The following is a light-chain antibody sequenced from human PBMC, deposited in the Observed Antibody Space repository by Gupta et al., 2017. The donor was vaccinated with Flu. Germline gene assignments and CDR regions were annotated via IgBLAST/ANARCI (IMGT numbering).Light chain of an antibody. CDR2: GAS. J-gene: IGKJ2*01. CDR3: QQEDYTPYT. V-gene: IGKV4-1*01. Sequence: SLGVMATINCRSVPTCCHNSKNKNYLDWYQRKPGQPPKLLITGASSREYGVPDSFSGRGYGTYFTLTISHLQAEDVAVYYCQQEDYTPYTFGQGTKMDIK. CDR1: PTCCHNSKNKNY.